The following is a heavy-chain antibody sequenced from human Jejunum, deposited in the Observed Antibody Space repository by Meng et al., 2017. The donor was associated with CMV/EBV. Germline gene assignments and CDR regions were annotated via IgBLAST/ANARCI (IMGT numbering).Heavy chain of an antibody. D-gene: IGHD3-9*01. V-gene: IGHV5-51*01. Sequence: SGTTFTNYWIGWVRQMPGKGLEWMGIIYPGDSEIRSSPSFEGQVTISADKSISTAYLEWGRLEASDTGIYFCARRRDGPYYFDTWGQGTEVTVSS. CDR3: ARRRDGPYYFDT. CDR1: GTTFTNYW. CDR2: IYPGDSEI. J-gene: IGHJ4*02.